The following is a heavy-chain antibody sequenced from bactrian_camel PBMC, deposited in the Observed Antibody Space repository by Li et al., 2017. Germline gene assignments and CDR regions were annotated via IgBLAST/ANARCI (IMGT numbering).Heavy chain of an antibody. CDR1: GDTNSNKC. J-gene: IGHJ4*01. CDR2: IATGSGNT. D-gene: IGHD2*01. CDR3: AARFGSGYCYTSHPVPEFTY. V-gene: IGHV3S54*01. Sequence: HVQLVESGGGSVQTGGSLRLSCAASGDTNSNKCMGWFRQAPGKEREGVARIATGSGNTYYADSVKGRFTISQDNGKNTVYLQMNSLKPEDTAMYFCAARFGSGYCYTSHPVPEFTYWGQGTQVTVS.